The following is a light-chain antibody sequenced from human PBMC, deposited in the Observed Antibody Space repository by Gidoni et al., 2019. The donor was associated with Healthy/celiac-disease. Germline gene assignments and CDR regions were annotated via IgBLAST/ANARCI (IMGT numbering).Light chain of an antibody. V-gene: IGKV1-5*03. CDR1: QSISSW. Sequence: DIQMTQSPSTLSASVGDRVTITCRASQSISSWLAWYQQKPGKAPKLLIYKATSLESGVPSRFSGRGSGTEFNLTISSLQPDDFATYYCQQYNSYSRTFGQETKVEIK. CDR3: QQYNSYSRT. CDR2: KAT. J-gene: IGKJ1*01.